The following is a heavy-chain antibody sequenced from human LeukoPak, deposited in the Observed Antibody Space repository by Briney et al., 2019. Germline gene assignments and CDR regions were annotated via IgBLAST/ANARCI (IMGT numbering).Heavy chain of an antibody. Sequence: GGSLRLSCVVSGFTFSSYGMHWVRQAPGKGLEWVAVIWDDGGTKYYSDSVKGRFTISRDNSKSTMYLEMNSLRVEDTAVYYCAREGLTGSTNWFDSWGQGTLATVSS. CDR2: IWDDGGTK. CDR1: GFTFSSYG. D-gene: IGHD1-7*01. J-gene: IGHJ5*01. V-gene: IGHV3-33*01. CDR3: AREGLTGSTNWFDS.